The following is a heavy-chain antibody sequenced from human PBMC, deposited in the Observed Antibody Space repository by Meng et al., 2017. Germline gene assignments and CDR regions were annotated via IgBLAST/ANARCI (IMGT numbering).Heavy chain of an antibody. V-gene: IGHV1-2*06. D-gene: IGHD6-19*01. Sequence: ASVKVSCKASGYTFTGYYMHWVRQAPGQGLEWMGRINPNNGGTNYAQKFQGRVTMTRDTSISTAYMELSRLRSDDTAVYYCARVYQGYSSGWNYFDYWGQGTLVTVSS. CDR1: GYTFTGYY. J-gene: IGHJ4*02. CDR3: ARVYQGYSSGWNYFDY. CDR2: INPNNGGT.